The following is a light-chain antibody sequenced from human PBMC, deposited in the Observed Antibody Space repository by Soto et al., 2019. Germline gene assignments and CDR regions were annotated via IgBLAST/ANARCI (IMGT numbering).Light chain of an antibody. CDR2: DVS. CDR3: CSYVGGYTFVL. J-gene: IGLJ2*01. V-gene: IGLV2-11*01. CDR1: SSDVGSYNS. Sequence: QSALTQPRSVSGSPGQSVTISCTGTSSDVGSYNSVSWYQQHPGKAPKLIIYDVSQRPSGVPDRFFGSKSGNTASLTISGLQTEDEADYHCCSYVGGYTFVLFGEGTKVTVL.